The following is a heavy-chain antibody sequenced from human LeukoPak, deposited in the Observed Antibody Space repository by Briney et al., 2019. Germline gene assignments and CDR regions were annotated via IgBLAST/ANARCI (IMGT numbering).Heavy chain of an antibody. CDR3: ARVSSDYYYYGMDV. CDR1: GFTFSSYA. J-gene: IGHJ6*02. CDR2: ISYDGSNK. V-gene: IGHV3-30-3*01. Sequence: PGGSLRLSCAASGFTFSSYAMHWVRQAPGKGLEWVAVISYDGSNKYYADSVKGRFTISRDNSKNTLYLQMNSLRAEDTAVYYRARVSSDYYYYGMDVWGQGTTVTVSS.